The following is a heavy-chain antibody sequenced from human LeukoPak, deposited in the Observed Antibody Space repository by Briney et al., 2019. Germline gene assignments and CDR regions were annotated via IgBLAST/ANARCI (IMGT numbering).Heavy chain of an antibody. CDR2: IYTSGST. Sequence: PSETLSLTCTVSGGSISSYYWSWIRQPAGKGLEWIGRIYTSGSTNYNPSLKSRVTMSVDTSKNQFSLKLSSVTAADTAVYYCARQGDSSGYYGPRAFDIWGQGTMVTVSS. CDR3: ARQGDSSGYYGPRAFDI. CDR1: GGSISSYY. D-gene: IGHD3-22*01. J-gene: IGHJ3*02. V-gene: IGHV4-4*07.